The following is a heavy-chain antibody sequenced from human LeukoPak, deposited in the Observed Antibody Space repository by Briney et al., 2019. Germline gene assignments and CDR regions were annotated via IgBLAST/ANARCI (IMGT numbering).Heavy chain of an antibody. Sequence: PSETLSLTCTVSGGSISSGGYYWSWIRQHPGKGLEWIGYIYYSGSTNYNPSLKSRVTMSVDTSKNQFSLKLSSVTAADTAVYYCARGRYCSADICSGGDAFDIWGQGTMVSVSS. CDR3: ARGRYCSADICSGGDAFDI. CDR1: GGSISSGGYY. V-gene: IGHV4-61*08. D-gene: IGHD2-15*01. J-gene: IGHJ3*02. CDR2: IYYSGST.